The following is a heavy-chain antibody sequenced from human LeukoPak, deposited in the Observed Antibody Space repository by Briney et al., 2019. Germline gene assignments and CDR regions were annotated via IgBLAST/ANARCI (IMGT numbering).Heavy chain of an antibody. V-gene: IGHV3-48*04. CDR3: ARPIMVRGVDYFDY. Sequence: PGGSLRLSCATSGFTFSSFPMSWVRQAPGKGLEWVSYISSSGSTIYYADSVKGRFTISRDNAKNSLYLQMNSLRAEDTAVYYCARPIMVRGVDYFDYWGQGTLVTVSS. J-gene: IGHJ4*02. CDR2: ISSSGSTI. D-gene: IGHD3-10*01. CDR1: GFTFSSFP.